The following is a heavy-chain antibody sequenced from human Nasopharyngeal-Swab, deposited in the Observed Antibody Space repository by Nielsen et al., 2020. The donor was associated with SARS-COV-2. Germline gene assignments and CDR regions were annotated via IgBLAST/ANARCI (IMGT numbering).Heavy chain of an antibody. D-gene: IGHD3-10*01. V-gene: IGHV4-30-2*06. J-gene: IGHJ4*02. Sequence: SETLSLTCAASGDSIASGGYSWTWTRQSPRRGREWIGYIYRSGRTYYNPSLKSRVTISVDRSKNQFSLKLSSVTAADTALYYCARENFGFDYWGQGILVTVSS. CDR1: GDSIASGGYS. CDR2: IYRSGRT. CDR3: ARENFGFDY.